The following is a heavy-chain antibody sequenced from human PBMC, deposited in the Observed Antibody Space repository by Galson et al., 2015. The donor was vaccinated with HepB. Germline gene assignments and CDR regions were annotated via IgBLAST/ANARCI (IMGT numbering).Heavy chain of an antibody. CDR1: GFTFSVYT. CDR3: AKGVSGWTYAFDI. Sequence: SLRLSCAAPGFTFSVYTMSWVRQAPGKGLEWVSGISNGGDNTYYADSVRGRFTISRDNSRNTLYLQMNSLGAEDTAVYYCAKGVSGWTYAFDIWGQGTMVIVSS. D-gene: IGHD6-19*01. J-gene: IGHJ3*02. V-gene: IGHV3-23*01. CDR2: ISNGGDNT.